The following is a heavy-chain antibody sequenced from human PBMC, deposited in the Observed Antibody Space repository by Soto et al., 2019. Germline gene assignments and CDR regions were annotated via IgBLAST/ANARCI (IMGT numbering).Heavy chain of an antibody. CDR2: IIPIFGTA. D-gene: IGHD2-21*02. J-gene: IGHJ4*02. CDR3: ARGEPCGGDCYSMAHY. V-gene: IGHV1-69*13. Sequence: SVKVSCKASGGTFSSYAISWVRQAPGQGLEWMGGIIPIFGTANYAQKFQGRVTITADESTSTAYMELSSLRSEDTAVYYCARGEPCGGDCYSMAHYSGQGNLLTVCS. CDR1: GGTFSSYA.